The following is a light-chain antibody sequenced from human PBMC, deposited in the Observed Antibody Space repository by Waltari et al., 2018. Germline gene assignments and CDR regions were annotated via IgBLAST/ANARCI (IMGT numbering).Light chain of an antibody. V-gene: IGKV3-15*01. CDR3: QQYNNWPPGRT. J-gene: IGKJ1*01. CDR1: QSVSSN. Sequence: ETVMTQSPATLSVSPGERATLSCRASQSVSSNLAWYQQKPGQAPRLLIYGASTSATGSPARFSGSGSGTEFTLTISSLQSEDFAVYYCQQYNNWPPGRTFGQGTKVEIK. CDR2: GAS.